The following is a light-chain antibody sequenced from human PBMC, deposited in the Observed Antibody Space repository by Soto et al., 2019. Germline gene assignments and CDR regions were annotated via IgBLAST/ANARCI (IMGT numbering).Light chain of an antibody. V-gene: IGKV1-8*01. J-gene: IGKJ5*01. CDR1: QGISSY. CDR3: QQYYSYPIT. CDR2: AAS. Sequence: AIRMTQSPSSLSASTRDRLNITCAASQGISSYLAWYQQKXGKAPKXXSYAASTLQSGVPSRFSGSGSGTDFTLTISCLQSEDFETYYCQQYYSYPITFGQGTRLEI.